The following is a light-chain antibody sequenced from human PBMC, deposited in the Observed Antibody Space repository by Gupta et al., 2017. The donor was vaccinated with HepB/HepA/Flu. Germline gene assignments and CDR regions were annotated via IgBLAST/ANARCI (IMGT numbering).Light chain of an antibody. CDR3: QQYKNWPFT. J-gene: IGKJ3*01. CDR2: RAS. V-gene: IGKV3-15*01. Sequence: EIVIKQSPPTLSVAPGERATLSCMASQSVSSNSAWYQQKPGQGPRLLIYRASTRATGISARFSGSGSGTEFTLTISNLQAEDFVVYYCQQYKNWPFTFGPGTKVDIK. CDR1: QSVSSN.